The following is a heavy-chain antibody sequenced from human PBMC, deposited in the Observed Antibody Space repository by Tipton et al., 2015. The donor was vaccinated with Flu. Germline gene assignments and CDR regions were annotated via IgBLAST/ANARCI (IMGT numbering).Heavy chain of an antibody. CDR3: ARLDSGGPIRYFDL. Sequence: TLSLTCAVSGYSISSGYYWGWIRQPPGKGLEWIGSIYHSGSTYYNPSLKSRVTISVDTSKNQFSLRLSSVTAADTAVYYCARLDSGGPIRYFDLWGRGTLVTVSS. J-gene: IGHJ2*01. D-gene: IGHD2-15*01. CDR1: GYSISSGYY. CDR2: IYHSGST. V-gene: IGHV4-38-2*01.